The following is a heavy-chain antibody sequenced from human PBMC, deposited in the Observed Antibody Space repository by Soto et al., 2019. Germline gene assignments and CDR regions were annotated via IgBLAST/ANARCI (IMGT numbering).Heavy chain of an antibody. CDR3: PRAHWYSEY. J-gene: IGHJ4*02. V-gene: IGHV4-39*01. D-gene: IGHD1-1*01. Sequence: PSETLSLTCTVSGGSVSSSSYYWGRVRQPPGKGLEWIGSVYYSGSTYYNPSLESRVTISVDKSKNQFSLNLMSLSAADTAVYYCPRAHWYSEYWGQGTFGTGSS. CDR2: VYYSGST. CDR1: GGSVSSSSYY.